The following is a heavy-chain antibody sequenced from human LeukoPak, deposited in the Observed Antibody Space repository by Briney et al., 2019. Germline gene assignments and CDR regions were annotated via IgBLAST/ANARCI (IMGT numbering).Heavy chain of an antibody. CDR2: ISSSSSTI. CDR3: ARDRNGDYDWFDP. Sequence: GGSLRLSCAASGFTFSSYSMSWVRQAPGKGLGWVSYISSSSSTIYYADSVKGRFTISRDNAKNSLYLQMNSLRAEDTAVYYCARDRNGDYDWFDPWGQGTLVTVSS. CDR1: GFTFSSYS. J-gene: IGHJ5*02. V-gene: IGHV3-48*01. D-gene: IGHD4-17*01.